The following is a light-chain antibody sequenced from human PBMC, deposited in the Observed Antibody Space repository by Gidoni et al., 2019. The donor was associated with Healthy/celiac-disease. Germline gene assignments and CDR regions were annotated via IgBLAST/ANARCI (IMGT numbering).Light chain of an antibody. J-gene: IGKJ2*01. CDR1: QDISNY. CDR3: QQYANLPPT. Sequence: DIQMTQSPSSLSASVGDRVTITCQASQDISNYLNWYQQKPWKAPKLLIYDASNLETGVPSRFSGSGSGTDFTFTISSLQPEDIATYDWQQYANLPPTFGQGTKLEIK. V-gene: IGKV1-33*01. CDR2: DAS.